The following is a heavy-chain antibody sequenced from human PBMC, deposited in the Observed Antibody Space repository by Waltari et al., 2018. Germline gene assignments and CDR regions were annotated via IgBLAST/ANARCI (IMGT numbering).Heavy chain of an antibody. J-gene: IGHJ4*02. CDR3: ARAAQAVGFDS. Sequence: QVQLQESGPGLVKPSETLSLTCTISGGSISDFYWSWVRQPAGKGLEWIGRIYSRGSTSYNPSLNSRVTMSIDTSKNQFALKLTSVTAADTALYYCARAAQAVGFDSWGQGTLVTVSS. V-gene: IGHV4-4*07. D-gene: IGHD2-15*01. CDR1: GGSISDFY. CDR2: IYSRGST.